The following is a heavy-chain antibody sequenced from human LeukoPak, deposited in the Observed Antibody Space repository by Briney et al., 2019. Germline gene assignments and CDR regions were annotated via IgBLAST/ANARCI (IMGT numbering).Heavy chain of an antibody. V-gene: IGHV3-30*14. J-gene: IGHJ3*01. CDR3: ARRYCSTCPTGHAFDL. CDR1: GFPSNSFA. D-gene: IGHD2-2*01. CDR2: ISSDGATK. Sequence: GKCLRLSCEASGFPSNSFALHWVRQSPGKGLEWVALISSDGATKHYADSVKGRFTVSRDNSKNTLYLQMNSLRAEDTAVYYCARRYCSTCPTGHAFDLWGQGTMVTVSS.